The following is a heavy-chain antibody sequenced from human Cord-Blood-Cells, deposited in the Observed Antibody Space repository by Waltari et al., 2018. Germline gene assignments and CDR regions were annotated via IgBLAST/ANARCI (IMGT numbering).Heavy chain of an antibody. J-gene: IGHJ3*02. Sequence: QVQLVQSGAEVKKPGASVKVSCKASGYTFTGYYMHWVRQAPGQGLEWMGWRNANRGGTNYAQKFQGRVTMTRDTSSSTGYMELSRLRSDDTAVYYCARGVVGATWGAFDIWGQGTMVTVSS. CDR3: ARGVVGATWGAFDI. CDR2: RNANRGGT. D-gene: IGHD1-26*01. V-gene: IGHV1-2*02. CDR1: GYTFTGYY.